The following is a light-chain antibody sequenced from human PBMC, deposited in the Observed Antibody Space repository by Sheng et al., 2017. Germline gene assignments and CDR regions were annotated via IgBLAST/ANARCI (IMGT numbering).Light chain of an antibody. V-gene: IGLV2-8*01. Sequence: HSAPTQPPSASGSPGQSVTISCTGGGSVSWYQQHPGKAPKLMIYEVTKRPSGVPDRFSGSKSGNTASLTVSGLQAEDEADYYCSADGVSNNFXVFGTGTKVTVL. CDR1: GS. CDR2: EVT. J-gene: IGLJ1*01. CDR3: SADGVSNNFXV.